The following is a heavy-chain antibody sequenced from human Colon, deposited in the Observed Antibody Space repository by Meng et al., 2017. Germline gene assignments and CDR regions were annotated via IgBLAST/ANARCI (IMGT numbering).Heavy chain of an antibody. CDR1: RDSIRNYY. V-gene: IGHV4-59*01. CDR2: IFYTGIT. Sequence: SETLSLTCSVSRDSIRNYYWSWIRPPPGKGLEWIGYIFYTGITNYNPSLKSRLTISVDTSKSQFSLKLTSVTAADTAVYYCARVVKRDYGDYVWYFDLWGHGTLVTVSS. CDR3: ARVVKRDYGDYVWYFDL. J-gene: IGHJ2*01. D-gene: IGHD4-17*01.